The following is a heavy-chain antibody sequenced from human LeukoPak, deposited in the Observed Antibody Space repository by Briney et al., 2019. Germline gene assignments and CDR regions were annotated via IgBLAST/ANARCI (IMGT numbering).Heavy chain of an antibody. D-gene: IGHD3-10*01. CDR2: IYTSGST. J-gene: IGHJ5*02. CDR1: GGSISSGSYY. V-gene: IGHV4-61*02. Sequence: SETLSLTCTVSGGSISSGSYYWSWIRQPAGKGLEWIGRIYTSGSTNYNPSLKSRVTISVDTSKNQFSLKLSSVTAADTAVYYCARAAAPLYYYGSGSYYNRPYNWFDPWGQGTLVSVSS. CDR3: ARAAAPLYYYGSGSYYNRPYNWFDP.